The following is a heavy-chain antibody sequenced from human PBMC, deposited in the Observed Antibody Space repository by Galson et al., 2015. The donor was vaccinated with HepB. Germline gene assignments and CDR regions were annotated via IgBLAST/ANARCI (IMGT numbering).Heavy chain of an antibody. J-gene: IGHJ6*02. CDR2: IWYDGSNK. V-gene: IGHV3-33*08. D-gene: IGHD6-13*01. CDR3: ARDLGIAAAGTRAYYYYGMDV. Sequence: SLRLSCAASGFTFSSYGLHWVRQAPGTGLEWVAVIWYDGSNKYYADSVKGRFTISRDNSKNTLYLQMNSLRAEDTAVYYCARDLGIAAAGTRAYYYYGMDVWGQGTTVTVSS. CDR1: GFTFSSYG.